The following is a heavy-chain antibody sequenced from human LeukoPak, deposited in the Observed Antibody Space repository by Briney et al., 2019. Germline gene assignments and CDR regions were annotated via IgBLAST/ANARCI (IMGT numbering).Heavy chain of an antibody. Sequence: GGSLRLSCAASGFTFSSYAMSWVRQAPGKGVEGVSAISGSGGSTYYADSVKGRFTISRDNSKNPLYLQMNSLRAEDTAVYYCAKVEEHYYGSGIFDPWGRGTLVTVSS. D-gene: IGHD3-10*01. J-gene: IGHJ5*02. CDR3: AKVEEHYYGSGIFDP. V-gene: IGHV3-23*01. CDR2: ISGSGGST. CDR1: GFTFSSYA.